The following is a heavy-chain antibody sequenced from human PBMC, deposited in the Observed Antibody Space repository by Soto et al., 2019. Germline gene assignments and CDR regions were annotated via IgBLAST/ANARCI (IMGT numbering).Heavy chain of an antibody. CDR2: ISYDGSNK. V-gene: IGHV3-30-3*01. Sequence: GGSLRLSCAASGFPFSIYAMHWVRQSPGKGLEWVAVISYDGSNKYYADSVKGRFTISRDNSKNTLYLQMNRLRAEDTAVYYCARERPEIAGAGPFDYWGQGTLVTVSS. J-gene: IGHJ4*02. CDR3: ARERPEIAGAGPFDY. CDR1: GFPFSIYA. D-gene: IGHD6-19*01.